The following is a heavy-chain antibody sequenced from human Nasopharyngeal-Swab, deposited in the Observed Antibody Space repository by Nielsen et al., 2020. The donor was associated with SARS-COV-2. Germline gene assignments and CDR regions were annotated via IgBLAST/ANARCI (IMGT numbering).Heavy chain of an antibody. CDR3: ARGVDTYDYSNLLDY. Sequence: SETLSLTCTVSGGSINSGDSCWSWIRQHPGKGLEWIGYIYYSGSTYYNPSLKSRVTISVDTSKNQFSLKLSSVTAADTAVYYCARGVDTYDYSNLLDYWGQGTLVTVSS. V-gene: IGHV4-31*03. CDR2: IYYSGST. D-gene: IGHD4-11*01. CDR1: GGSINSGDSC. J-gene: IGHJ4*02.